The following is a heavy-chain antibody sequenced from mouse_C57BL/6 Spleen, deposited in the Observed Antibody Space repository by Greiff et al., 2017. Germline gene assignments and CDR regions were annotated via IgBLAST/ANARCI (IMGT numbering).Heavy chain of an antibody. CDR1: GYSITSDY. Sequence: EVKLVESGPGLAKPSQTLSLTCSVTGYSITSDYWNWIRKFPGNKLEYMGYISYSGSTYYNPSLKSRISITRDTSKNQYYLQLNSVTTEDTATYYCARYSYYYGSSYGYFDVWGTGTTVTVSS. CDR3: ARYSYYYGSSYGYFDV. CDR2: ISYSGST. D-gene: IGHD1-1*01. V-gene: IGHV3-8*01. J-gene: IGHJ1*03.